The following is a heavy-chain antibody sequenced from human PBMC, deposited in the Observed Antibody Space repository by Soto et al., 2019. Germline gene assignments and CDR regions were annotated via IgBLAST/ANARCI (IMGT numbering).Heavy chain of an antibody. V-gene: IGHV4-61*01. D-gene: IGHD6-6*01. J-gene: IGHJ5*02. Sequence: PSETLSLTCTVSGDSVSSGSFYWSWIRQPPGKGLEWIGSIYFNGKTDYNPSLQSRVTVSVDTSETQFSLKLSSVIAADTAVYYCARGLRIAARINWFDPWGQGTLVTVSS. CDR3: ARGLRIAARINWFDP. CDR2: IYFNGKT. CDR1: GDSVSSGSFY.